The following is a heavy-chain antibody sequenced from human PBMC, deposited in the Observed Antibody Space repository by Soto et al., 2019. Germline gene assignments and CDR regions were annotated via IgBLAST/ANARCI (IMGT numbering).Heavy chain of an antibody. CDR1: GYTFTSYY. D-gene: IGHD5-12*01. CDR2: INPSGGST. Sequence: QVQLVQSGAEVKKPGASVKVSCKASGYTFTSYYMHWVRQAPGQGLEWMGIINPSGGSTTYAQKFKGRVNMTRDTSTSTVYMERSRLRSEDTAVYYCARGDIVAIFGMDVWGQGTTVTVSS. V-gene: IGHV1-46*01. CDR3: ARGDIVAIFGMDV. J-gene: IGHJ6*02.